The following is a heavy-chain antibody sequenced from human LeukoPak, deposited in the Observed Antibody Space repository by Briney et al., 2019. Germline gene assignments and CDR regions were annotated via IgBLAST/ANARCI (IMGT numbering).Heavy chain of an antibody. D-gene: IGHD2-15*01. CDR1: GYRFTSYW. Sequence: GESLKISCKGSGYRFTSYWIGWVRQMPGKGLEWMGIIYPGDSDTRYSPSFQGQVTISADKSISTAYLQWSSLKASDTAMYYCARRLLGYCSGGSCECYFDYWGQGTLVTVSS. J-gene: IGHJ4*02. CDR2: IYPGDSDT. CDR3: ARRLLGYCSGGSCECYFDY. V-gene: IGHV5-51*01.